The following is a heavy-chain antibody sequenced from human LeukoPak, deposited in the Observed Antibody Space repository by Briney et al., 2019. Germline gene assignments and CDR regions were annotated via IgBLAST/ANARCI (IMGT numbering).Heavy chain of an antibody. V-gene: IGHV1-18*01. Sequence: ASVKVSCKASGYTFTSYGISWVRQAPGQGLEWMGWISAYNGNTNYAQKLQGRVTITADESTSTAYMELSSLRSEDTAVYYCARSSGSHFDYWGQGTLVTVSS. CDR1: GYTFTSYG. D-gene: IGHD7-27*01. CDR2: ISAYNGNT. CDR3: ARSSGSHFDY. J-gene: IGHJ4*02.